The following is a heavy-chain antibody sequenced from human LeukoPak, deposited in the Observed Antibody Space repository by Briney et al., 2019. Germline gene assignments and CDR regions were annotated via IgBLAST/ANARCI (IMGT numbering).Heavy chain of an antibody. V-gene: IGHV4-59*08. CDR2: IYYSGST. D-gene: IGHD3-9*01. J-gene: IGHJ6*02. Sequence: PSETLSLTCTVSGGSISSYYWSWIRQPPGKGLEWIGYIYYSGSTNYNPSLKSRVTISVDTSKNQFSLKLSSVTAADTAVYYCARGSYGILTGYYMGHTSYYYYGMDVWGQGTTVTVSS. CDR3: ARGSYGILTGYYMGHTSYYYYGMDV. CDR1: GGSISSYY.